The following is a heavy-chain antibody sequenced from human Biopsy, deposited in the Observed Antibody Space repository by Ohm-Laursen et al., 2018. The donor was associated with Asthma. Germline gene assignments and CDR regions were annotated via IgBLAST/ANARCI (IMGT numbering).Heavy chain of an antibody. D-gene: IGHD2-2*01. Sequence: GSSVKVSCKPLGGTFNTYVIGWVRQAPGQGLEWMGGINSVFGTTTYPQKFQDRVTITADDSTSTVYMGLSSLRSEDTAVYYCARKAGSCISRTCYSLDFWGQGTPVTVSS. CDR1: GGTFNTYV. J-gene: IGHJ4*02. CDR3: ARKAGSCISRTCYSLDF. V-gene: IGHV1-69*01. CDR2: INSVFGTT.